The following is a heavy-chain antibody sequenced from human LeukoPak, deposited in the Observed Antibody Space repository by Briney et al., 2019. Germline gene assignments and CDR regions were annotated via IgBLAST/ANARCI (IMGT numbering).Heavy chain of an antibody. D-gene: IGHD3-3*01. J-gene: IGHJ3*02. Sequence: SQTLSLTCTVSGGSISSGSYYWSWIRQPAGKGLEWIGRIYTSGSTNYNPSLKSRVTISVDTSKNQFSLKLNSVTAADTAVYYCARVYTIFGVVINAFDIWGQGTMVTVSS. V-gene: IGHV4-61*02. CDR2: IYTSGST. CDR3: ARVYTIFGVVINAFDI. CDR1: GGSISSGSYY.